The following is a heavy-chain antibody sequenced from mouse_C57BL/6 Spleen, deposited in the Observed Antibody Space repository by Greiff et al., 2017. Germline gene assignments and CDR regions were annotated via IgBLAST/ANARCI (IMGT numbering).Heavy chain of an antibody. D-gene: IGHD2-2*01. CDR1: GYTFTSYG. J-gene: IGHJ4*01. V-gene: IGHV1-81*01. CDR3: AREGGYDEVYYAMDY. Sequence: VQLQQSGAELARPGASVKLSCKASGYTFTSYGISWVKQRTGQGLEWIGEIYPRSGNTYYNEKFKGKATLTADKSSSTAYMELRSLTSEDSAVYVCAREGGYDEVYYAMDYWGQGTSVTVSS. CDR2: IYPRSGNT.